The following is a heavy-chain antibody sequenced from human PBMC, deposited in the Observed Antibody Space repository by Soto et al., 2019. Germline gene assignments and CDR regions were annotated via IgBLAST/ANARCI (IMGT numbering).Heavy chain of an antibody. CDR3: AREDDGGDSLDV. Sequence: QVQLQKSGPGLVKPSQTLSLTCTVSGDSISSDYYHWTWIRQSPGKGLEWIGYIHHSGSILYNPSVKSRVTISVDTSKNQFSLHLTSVTAADTAVYFCAREDDGGDSLDVWGQGTTVTVSS. CDR1: GDSISSDYYH. J-gene: IGHJ6*02. V-gene: IGHV4-30-4*08. D-gene: IGHD2-21*02. CDR2: IHHSGSI.